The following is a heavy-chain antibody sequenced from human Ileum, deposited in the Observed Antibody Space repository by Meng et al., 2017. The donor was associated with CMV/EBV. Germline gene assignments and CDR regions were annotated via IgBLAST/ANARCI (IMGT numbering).Heavy chain of an antibody. CDR3: ARDGAAGIRNWFDP. CDR1: GYTFTGYY. D-gene: IGHD6-13*01. J-gene: IGHJ5*02. V-gene: IGHV1-2*02. CDR2: INPNSGGT. Sequence: SGYTFTGYYMHWVRQAPGQGLECMAWINPNSGGTDSAQKFQGRVTMTRDTSISTAYMELSRLRSDDTAVYYCARDGAAGIRNWFDPWGQGTLVTVSS.